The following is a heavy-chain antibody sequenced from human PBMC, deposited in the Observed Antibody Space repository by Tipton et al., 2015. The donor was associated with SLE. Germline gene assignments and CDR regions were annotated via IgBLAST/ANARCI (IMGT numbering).Heavy chain of an antibody. CDR3: TTVPGSGGTFYYYYGMDV. CDR1: GFTFSSYA. Sequence: GSLRLSCAASGFTFSSYALSWVRQAPGKGLEWVSSIRGSGDKTYYADSVKGRFTISRDNSKNTVYLQMNSLKTEDTAVYYCTTVPGSGGTFYYYYGMDVWGQGTTVTVS. J-gene: IGHJ6*02. D-gene: IGHD2-15*01. CDR2: IRGSGDKT. V-gene: IGHV3-23*01.